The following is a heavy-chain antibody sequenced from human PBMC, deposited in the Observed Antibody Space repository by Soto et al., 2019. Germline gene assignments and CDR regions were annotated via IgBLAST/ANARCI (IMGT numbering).Heavy chain of an antibody. D-gene: IGHD3-3*02. J-gene: IGHJ3*02. Sequence: QLQLQESGPGLVKPSETLSLTCTVSVGSISGSSYYWGWIRQPPGKGLEWIGNIYYGGSTYYNPSLMSRVTISVDTSKNQFSLKLSSVTAADTAVYYCARRMATIRDAFDIWGQGTMVTASS. V-gene: IGHV4-39*01. CDR3: ARRMATIRDAFDI. CDR2: IYYGGST. CDR1: VGSISGSSYY.